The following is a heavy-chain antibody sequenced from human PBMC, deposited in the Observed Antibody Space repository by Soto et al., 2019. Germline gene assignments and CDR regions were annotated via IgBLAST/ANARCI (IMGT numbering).Heavy chain of an antibody. Sequence: GGSLRLSCAASGFTFSSYAMSWVRQAPGKGLEWVSAISGSGGSTYYADSAKGRFTISRDNSENTLYLQMNSLRADDTAVYYWAKGAIIVGAIGADYLQHWGQGTLVTVSS. CDR3: AKGAIIVGAIGADYLQH. V-gene: IGHV3-23*01. CDR2: ISGSGGST. D-gene: IGHD1-26*01. J-gene: IGHJ1*01. CDR1: GFTFSSYA.